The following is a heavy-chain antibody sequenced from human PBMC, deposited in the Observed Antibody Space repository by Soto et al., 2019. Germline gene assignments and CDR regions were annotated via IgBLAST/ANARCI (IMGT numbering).Heavy chain of an antibody. Sequence: EVQLVESGGGLVQPGGSLRLSCAASGFRFNTNWMSWVRQAPGKGLEWVANIKHDGSERNHVDSVRGRFTISIDNAKSSLYLQMNSLRVEDTALYYCARELSWSGRDYWGQGTLVIVSP. V-gene: IGHV3-7*01. CDR1: GFRFNTNW. CDR2: IKHDGSER. CDR3: ARELSWSGRDY. J-gene: IGHJ4*02. D-gene: IGHD3-10*01.